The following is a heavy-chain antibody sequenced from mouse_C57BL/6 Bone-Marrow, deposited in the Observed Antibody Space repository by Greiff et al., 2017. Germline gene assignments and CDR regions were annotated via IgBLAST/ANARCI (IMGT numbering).Heavy chain of an antibody. CDR3: ARNYDGYSYYFDY. J-gene: IGHJ2*01. Sequence: DVQLQESGPGLVKPSQSLSLTCSVTGYSITSGYYWNWIRQFPGNKLEWMGYISYDGSNNYNPSLKNRISITRDPSKNQFFLKLNSVTTEDTATYYGARNYDGYSYYFDYWGQGTTLTVSS. V-gene: IGHV3-6*01. CDR1: GYSITSGYY. CDR2: ISYDGSN. D-gene: IGHD2-3*01.